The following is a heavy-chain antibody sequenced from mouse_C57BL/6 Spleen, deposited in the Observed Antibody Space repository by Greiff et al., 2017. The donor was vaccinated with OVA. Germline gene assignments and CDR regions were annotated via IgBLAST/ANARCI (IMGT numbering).Heavy chain of an antibody. CDR3: ARIASYDYGAY. CDR2: IWWDDDK. CDR1: GFSLTSFGMG. D-gene: IGHD2-4*01. J-gene: IGHJ3*01. V-gene: IGHV8-8*01. Sequence: QVPLKESGPGILQPSPTLRLSCSFSGFSLTSFGMGVVWIRHPSGLGLEWLAHIWWDDDKYYNPALKSRLTISKDTSKNQVFLKIANVDTADTATYYCARIASYDYGAYWGQGTLVTVSA.